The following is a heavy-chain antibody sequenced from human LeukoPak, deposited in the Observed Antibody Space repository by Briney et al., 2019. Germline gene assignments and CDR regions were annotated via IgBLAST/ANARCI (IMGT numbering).Heavy chain of an antibody. V-gene: IGHV3-21*01. J-gene: IGHJ4*02. CDR1: GFTFSSYA. CDR3: AKGRRGYYYDY. CDR2: ISSSSSYI. D-gene: IGHD3-3*01. Sequence: GGSLRLSCAASGFTFSSYAMSWVRQAPGKGLEWVSSISSSSSYIYYADSVKGRFTISRDNSKNTLYLQMNSLRAEDTAVYYCAKGRRGYYYDYWGQGTLVTVSS.